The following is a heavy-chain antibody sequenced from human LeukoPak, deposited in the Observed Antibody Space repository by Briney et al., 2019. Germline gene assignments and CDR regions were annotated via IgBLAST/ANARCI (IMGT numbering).Heavy chain of an antibody. D-gene: IGHD2-2*01. V-gene: IGHV3-23*01. J-gene: IGHJ5*02. CDR1: GFTFSSYS. CDR3: AKAEGIVVVPAAIWDNWFDP. CDR2: ISGSGGST. Sequence: GGSLRLSCAASGFTFSSYSMNWVRQAPGKGLEWVSAISGSGGSTYYADSVKGRLTISRDNSKNTLYLQMNSLRAEDTAVYYCAKAEGIVVVPAAIWDNWFDPWGQGTLVTVSS.